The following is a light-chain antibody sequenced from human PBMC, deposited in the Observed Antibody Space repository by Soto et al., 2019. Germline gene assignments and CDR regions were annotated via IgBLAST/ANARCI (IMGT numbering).Light chain of an antibody. V-gene: IGLV4-69*01. Sequence: QLVLTQSPSASASLGASVKLTCTLDSGHSTYAIAWHQQQPEKGPRYLMKLNSDGSHTKGDGIPDRFSGSSSGAERYLIISSLQSEDEADYYCQTWATGIRVFGGGTKLTVL. CDR2: LNSDGSH. CDR1: SGHSTYA. CDR3: QTWATGIRV. J-gene: IGLJ3*02.